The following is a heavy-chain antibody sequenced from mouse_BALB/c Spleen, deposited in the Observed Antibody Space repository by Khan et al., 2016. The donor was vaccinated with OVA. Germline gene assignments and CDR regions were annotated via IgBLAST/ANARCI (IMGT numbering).Heavy chain of an antibody. CDR3: ASHLTGSFAY. CDR1: GFTFSTYG. V-gene: IGHV5-6*01. Sequence: EVQLVESGGDLVKPGGSLRLSCAASGFTFSTYGVCWVRQPPDKRLEWVATINSDGDYTYYPDTVKGRFTISRNTTENHLYLQMSCLKSEDTAIYYCASHLTGSFAYWGQGTLVTVSA. CDR2: INSDGDYT. J-gene: IGHJ3*01. D-gene: IGHD4-1*01.